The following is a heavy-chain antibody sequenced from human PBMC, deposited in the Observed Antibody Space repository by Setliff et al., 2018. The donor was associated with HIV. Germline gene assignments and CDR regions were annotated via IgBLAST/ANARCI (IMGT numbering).Heavy chain of an antibody. CDR3: ARRAVQDGTVTSSNWFDP. Sequence: PSETLSLTCTVSGGSFSDYYRSWIRQPPGKGLEWIGYIYTSGSTNYNPSLKSRVTISVDTSKNQFSLNLNSVTAADTAVYYCARRAVQDGTVTSSNWFDPWGQGTLVTVSS. D-gene: IGHD1-7*01. CDR1: GGSFSDYY. J-gene: IGHJ5*02. CDR2: IYTSGST. V-gene: IGHV4-4*09.